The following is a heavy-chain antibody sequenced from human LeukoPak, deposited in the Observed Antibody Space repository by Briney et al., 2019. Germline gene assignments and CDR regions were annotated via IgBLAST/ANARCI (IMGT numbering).Heavy chain of an antibody. Sequence: GGSLRLSCAASGFTVSSNYMSWVRQAPGKGLEWVAVMYSGGSTYYAGSVKGRFTISRDNSKNTLYVQMNSLRAEDTAVYYCARAFYDSRGYGMDVWGQGTTVTVSS. D-gene: IGHD3-22*01. V-gene: IGHV3-53*01. CDR3: ARAFYDSRGYGMDV. CDR2: MYSGGST. CDR1: GFTVSSNY. J-gene: IGHJ6*02.